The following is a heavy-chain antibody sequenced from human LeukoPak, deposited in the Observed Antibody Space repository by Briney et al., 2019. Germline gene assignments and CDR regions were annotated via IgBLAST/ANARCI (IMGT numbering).Heavy chain of an antibody. CDR1: GYSISSGYY. CDR3: ARIVYYYGSGSRNWFDP. Sequence: SETLSLTCTVSGYSISSGYYWGWIRQPPGQGLEWIGSIYHSGSTYYNPSLKSRVTISVDTSKNQFSLKLSSVTAADTAVYYCARIVYYYGSGSRNWFDPWGQGTLVTVSS. D-gene: IGHD3-10*01. V-gene: IGHV4-38-2*02. J-gene: IGHJ5*02. CDR2: IYHSGST.